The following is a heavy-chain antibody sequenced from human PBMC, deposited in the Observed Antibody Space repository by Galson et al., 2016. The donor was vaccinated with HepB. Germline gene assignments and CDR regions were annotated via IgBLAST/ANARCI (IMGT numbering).Heavy chain of an antibody. CDR3: AGDHGDYEGYFDS. Sequence: TLSLTCTVSGGSISSYFWSWIRQPPGKGLEWIGYIYSNENTKYNPSPKSRVTISVDTSKNQISLKLSSVTAADTAVYYCAGDHGDYEGYFDSGGQGTRVTVSS. CDR2: IYSNENT. V-gene: IGHV4-59*01. J-gene: IGHJ4*02. CDR1: GGSISSYF. D-gene: IGHD4-17*01.